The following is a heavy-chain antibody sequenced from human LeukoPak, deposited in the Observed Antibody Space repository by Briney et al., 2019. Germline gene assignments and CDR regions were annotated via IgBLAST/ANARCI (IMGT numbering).Heavy chain of an antibody. Sequence: PGGSLRLSCAASGFTFSSYAMHWVRRAPGKGLEWVTVISYDGSNKYFADSVKGRFTISRDNSKNTLYLQMNSLRAEDTAVYYCARETGSAVGSTDFDYWGQGTLVTVSS. CDR1: GFTFSSYA. D-gene: IGHD4-17*01. J-gene: IGHJ4*02. CDR3: ARETGSAVGSTDFDY. V-gene: IGHV3-30-3*01. CDR2: ISYDGSNK.